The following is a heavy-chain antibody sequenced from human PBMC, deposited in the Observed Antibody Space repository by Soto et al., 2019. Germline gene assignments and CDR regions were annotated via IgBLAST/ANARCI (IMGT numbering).Heavy chain of an antibody. D-gene: IGHD6-25*01. V-gene: IGHV4-34*01. J-gene: IGHJ5*02. Sequence: QVQLQQWGAGLLKPSETLSLTCAVYGGSFSGYYWSWIRQPPGKGLEWIGEINHSGSTNYNPSLKSRVTISVDTSKNQFFLKLSAVTAADTAVYYCASRSAAGPWGQGTLVTVSS. CDR1: GGSFSGYY. CDR2: INHSGST. CDR3: ASRSAAGP.